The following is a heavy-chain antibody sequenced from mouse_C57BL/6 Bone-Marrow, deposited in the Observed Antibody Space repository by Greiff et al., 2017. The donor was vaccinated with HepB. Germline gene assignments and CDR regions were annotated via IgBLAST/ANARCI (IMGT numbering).Heavy chain of an antibody. Sequence: QVKLQQPGAELVRPGSSVKLSCKASGYTFTSYWMDWVKQRPGQGLEWIGNIYPSDSETHYNQKFKDKATWTVDKSSSTAYMQLSSLTSEDSAVYYCARVHYGSYYFDYWGQGTTLTVSS. CDR3: ARVHYGSYYFDY. V-gene: IGHV1-61*01. CDR2: IYPSDSET. CDR1: GYTFTSYW. J-gene: IGHJ2*01. D-gene: IGHD1-1*01.